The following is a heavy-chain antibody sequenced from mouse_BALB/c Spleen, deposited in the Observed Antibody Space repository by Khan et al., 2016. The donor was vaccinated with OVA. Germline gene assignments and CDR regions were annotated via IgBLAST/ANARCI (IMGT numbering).Heavy chain of an antibody. CDR1: GYSITSDYA. D-gene: IGHD1-1*01. Sequence: EVQLQEPGPGLVKPSQSLSLTCTVTGYSITSDYAWNWIRQFPGNKLEWMGHISYSGIANYNPSLKSRISITRDTSENQFFLQLNSVTTEDSATYYGERRDYYGHWYADVWGTGTTVTVSS. V-gene: IGHV3-2*02. CDR3: ERRDYYGHWYADV. J-gene: IGHJ1*03. CDR2: ISYSGIA.